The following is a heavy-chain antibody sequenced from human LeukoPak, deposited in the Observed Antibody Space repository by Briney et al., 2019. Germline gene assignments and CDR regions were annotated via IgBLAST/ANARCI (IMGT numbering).Heavy chain of an antibody. CDR3: AKSPGGIVGVPAAIGGFDY. D-gene: IGHD2-2*02. CDR1: GFTFSSYA. Sequence: GGSLRLSCAASGFTFSSYAMSWVRQAPGKGLEWVSAISGSGGSTYYADSVKGRFTISRDNAKNSLYLQMNSLRAEDTAVYYWAKSPGGIVGVPAAIGGFDYWGQGTLGTGSS. CDR2: ISGSGGST. J-gene: IGHJ4*01. V-gene: IGHV3-23*01.